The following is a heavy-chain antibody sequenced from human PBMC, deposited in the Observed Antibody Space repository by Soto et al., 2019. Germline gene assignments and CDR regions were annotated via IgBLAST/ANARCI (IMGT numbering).Heavy chain of an antibody. D-gene: IGHD3-10*01. CDR1: GGTFSSYA. Sequence: SVKVSCKASGGTFSSYAISWVRQAPGQGLEWMGGIIPIFGTANYAQKFQGRVTITADESTSTAYMELSSLRSEDMAVYYCARMDNYYGSGSWFDPWGQGTLVTVSS. J-gene: IGHJ5*02. V-gene: IGHV1-69*13. CDR3: ARMDNYYGSGSWFDP. CDR2: IIPIFGTA.